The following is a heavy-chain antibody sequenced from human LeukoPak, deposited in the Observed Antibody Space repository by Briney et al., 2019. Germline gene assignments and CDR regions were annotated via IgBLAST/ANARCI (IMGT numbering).Heavy chain of an antibody. Sequence: PGGSLRLSCAASGFTFSSYAMSWVRQAPGKGLEWVSAISGSGGSTYYADSVKGRFTISRDNSKNILYLQMDSLRVEDTAVYYCAKDSVARNGIYDAFDIWGQGTTVTVSS. V-gene: IGHV3-23*01. CDR3: AKDSVARNGIYDAFDI. CDR1: GFTFSSYA. J-gene: IGHJ3*02. D-gene: IGHD6-19*01. CDR2: ISGSGGST.